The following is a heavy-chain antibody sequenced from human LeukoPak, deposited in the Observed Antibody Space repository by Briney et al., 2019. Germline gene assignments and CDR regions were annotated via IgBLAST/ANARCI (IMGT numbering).Heavy chain of an antibody. J-gene: IGHJ4*02. D-gene: IGHD5-24*01. CDR3: ASLEGYKALRFGPAPYFDY. CDR2: INHSGST. Sequence: SWIRQPXXKGLEWIGEINHSGSTNYNPSLKSRVTISVDTSKNQFSLKLSSVTAADTAVYYCASLEGYKALRFGPAPYFDYWGQGTLVTVSS. V-gene: IGHV4-34*01.